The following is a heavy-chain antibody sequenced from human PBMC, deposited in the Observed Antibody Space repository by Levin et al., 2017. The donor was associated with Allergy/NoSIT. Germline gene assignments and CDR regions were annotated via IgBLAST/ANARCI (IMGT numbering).Heavy chain of an antibody. CDR2: ISFDGANI. CDR3: AKTRSYCSSNSCPAFDY. D-gene: IGHD2-2*01. CDR1: GFNFSGNA. Sequence: GESLKISCAASGFNFSGNAMHWVRQAPGKGLEWVAHISFDGANIYYADSVKGRFSISRDNSKTTLFLQMNSLRPGDTAVYYCAKTRSYCSSNSCPAFDYWGQGTLVTVSS. V-gene: IGHV3-30*04. J-gene: IGHJ4*02.